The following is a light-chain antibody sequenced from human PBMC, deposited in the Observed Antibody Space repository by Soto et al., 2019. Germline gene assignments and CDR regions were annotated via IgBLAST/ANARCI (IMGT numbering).Light chain of an antibody. J-gene: IGLJ1*01. V-gene: IGLV1-40*01. CDR1: SSNIGAGYD. Sequence: QSVLTQPPSVSGAPGQRVTISCTGSSSNIGAGYDAHWYQQLPGKVPKLLIYGDTNRPSGVPDRFSGSKSGTSASLPITGLRPEDEADYYCQYYDNSLGGPVFGAGTKLTVL. CDR2: GDT. CDR3: QYYDNSLGGPV.